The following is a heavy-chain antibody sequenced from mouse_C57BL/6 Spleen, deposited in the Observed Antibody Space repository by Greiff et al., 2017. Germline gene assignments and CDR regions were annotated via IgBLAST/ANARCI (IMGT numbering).Heavy chain of an antibody. J-gene: IGHJ4*01. D-gene: IGHD3-3*01. CDR1: GFTFSSYA. CDR3: ARDLGTGDYYAMDY. V-gene: IGHV5-4*01. CDR2: ISDGGSYT. Sequence: EVQLVESGGGLVKPGGSLKLSCAASGFTFSSYAMSWVRQTPEKRLEWVATISDGGSYTYYPDNVKGRFTIARDNAKHNLYLQMSHLKSEDTAMYYCARDLGTGDYYAMDYWGQGTSVTVSS.